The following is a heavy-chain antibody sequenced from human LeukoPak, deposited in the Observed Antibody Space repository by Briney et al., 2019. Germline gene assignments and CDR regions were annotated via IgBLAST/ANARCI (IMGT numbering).Heavy chain of an antibody. CDR1: GYSFTSYW. CDR2: IYPGDSDT. Sequence: GGSLKISCKGSGYSFTSYWIGWVRLMPGKGLEWMGIIYPGDSDTRYSPSFQGQVTISAGKSISTAYLQWSSLKGSDTAMYYCARGGYCSSTNCPFDYWGQGTLVTVFS. D-gene: IGHD2-2*01. J-gene: IGHJ4*02. V-gene: IGHV5-51*01. CDR3: ARGGYCSSTNCPFDY.